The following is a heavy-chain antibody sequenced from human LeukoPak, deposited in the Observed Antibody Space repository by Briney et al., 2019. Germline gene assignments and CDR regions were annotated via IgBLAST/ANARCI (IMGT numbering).Heavy chain of an antibody. D-gene: IGHD5-18*01. CDR2: ISGSGGST. CDR3: AEDSRYSSVRASTDY. V-gene: IGHV3-23*01. CDR1: GFTFSIYA. J-gene: IGHJ4*02. Sequence: PGGSLRLSCAACGFTFSIYAMSWVRQAPGKGLEWVSAISGSGGSTYYADSVKGRFTISRDNSKNTLYLQMNSLRAEDTAVYYCAEDSRYSSVRASTDYWGQGTLVTVSS.